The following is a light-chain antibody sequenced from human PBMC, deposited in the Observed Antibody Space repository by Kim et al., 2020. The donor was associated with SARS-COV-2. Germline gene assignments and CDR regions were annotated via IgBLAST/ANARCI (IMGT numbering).Light chain of an antibody. CDR3: QACDSSNDWV. V-gene: IGLV3-1*01. J-gene: IGLJ3*02. Sequence: PGKTGSTTGAGDKVGDKDACWYQKKAGHSAVVVIYEDNKRPAGTAERFAGTNAGKTALLTSSVTQAMEDDDYYCQACDSSNDWVFGGGTQLTVL. CDR2: EDN. CDR1: KVGDKD.